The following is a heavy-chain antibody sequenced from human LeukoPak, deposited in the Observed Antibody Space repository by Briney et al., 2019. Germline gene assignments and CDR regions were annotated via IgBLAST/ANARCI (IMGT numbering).Heavy chain of an antibody. J-gene: IGHJ4*02. CDR2: INQDGSEK. V-gene: IGHV3-7*01. Sequence: GGSLRLSCAASGFTFSSFWMNWARQAPGKGLEWVANINQDGSEKNYVDSVRGRFTIARDNAKNSLYLQMNSLRAEDTAVYYCAREPYGSGSYYSNWGGFDYWGQGTLVTVSS. CDR3: AREPYGSGSYYSNWGGFDY. CDR1: GFTFSSFW. D-gene: IGHD3-10*01.